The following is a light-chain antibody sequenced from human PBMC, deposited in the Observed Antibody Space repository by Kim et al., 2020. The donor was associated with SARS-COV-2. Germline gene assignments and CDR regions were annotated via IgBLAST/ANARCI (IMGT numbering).Light chain of an antibody. V-gene: IGLV6-57*01. CDR1: SGSIASNY. CDR3: QSYDSSNWV. CDR2: EDN. Sequence: GKKVTIPCTRSSGSIASNYVQWYQQRPGSSPTTVIYEDNQRPSGVPDRFSGSIDSSSNSASLTISGLKTEDEADYYCQSYDSSNWVFGGGTKLTVL. J-gene: IGLJ3*02.